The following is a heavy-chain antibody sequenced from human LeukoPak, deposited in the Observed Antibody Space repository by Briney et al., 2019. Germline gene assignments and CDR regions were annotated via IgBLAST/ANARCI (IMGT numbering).Heavy chain of an antibody. D-gene: IGHD3-22*01. V-gene: IGHV4-34*01. CDR3: ARGPGGRMRYYDSSGYCRFDY. CDR2: INHGGST. J-gene: IGHJ4*02. CDR1: GGSFSGYY. Sequence: SETLSLTCAVYGGSFSGYYWSWIRQPPGKGLEWIGEINHGGSTNYNPSLKSRVTISVDTSKNQFSLKLSSVTAADTAVYYCARGPGGRMRYYDSSGYCRFDYWGQGTLVTVSS.